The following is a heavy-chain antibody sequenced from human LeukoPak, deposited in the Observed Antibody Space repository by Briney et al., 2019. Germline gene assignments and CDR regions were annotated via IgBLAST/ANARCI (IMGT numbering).Heavy chain of an antibody. D-gene: IGHD4-17*01. CDR3: GRGHYGDYA. CDR1: GFTFSGYW. Sequence: GGSLRLSCAAPGFTFSGYWMSWVRQAPGKGLECVANIKEDGSEKYYVDSVKGRFTISRDNAENSLFLQMNSLRAENAAVYYCGRGHYGDYAWGQGTLVTVSS. CDR2: IKEDGSEK. V-gene: IGHV3-7*01. J-gene: IGHJ5*02.